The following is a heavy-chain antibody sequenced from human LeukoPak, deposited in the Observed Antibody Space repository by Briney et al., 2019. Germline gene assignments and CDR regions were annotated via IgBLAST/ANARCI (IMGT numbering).Heavy chain of an antibody. CDR2: ISGSGGST. V-gene: IGHV3-23*01. D-gene: IGHD6-13*01. CDR1: GFTFSSYG. CDR3: AKPYSSSWYFDY. J-gene: IGHJ4*02. Sequence: GGSLRLSCAASGFTFSSYGMSWVRQAPGKGLEWVSAISGSGGSTYYADSVKGRFTISRDNSKNTLYLQMNSLRAEDTAVYYCAKPYSSSWYFDYWGQGTLVTVSS.